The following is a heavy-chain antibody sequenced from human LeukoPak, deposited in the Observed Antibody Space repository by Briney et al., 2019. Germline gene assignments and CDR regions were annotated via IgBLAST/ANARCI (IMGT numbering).Heavy chain of an antibody. CDR2: IYYSGST. CDR3: AREVADYGGYYYYHYMDV. V-gene: IGHV4-59*12. J-gene: IGHJ6*03. CDR1: GGSISSYY. Sequence: SETLSLTCTVSGGSISSYYWSWIRQPPGKGLEWIGYIYYSGSTNYNPSLKSRVTIPVDTSKNQFSLKLSSVTAADTAMYYCAREVADYGGYYYYHYMDVWGKGTTVTISS. D-gene: IGHD4-23*01.